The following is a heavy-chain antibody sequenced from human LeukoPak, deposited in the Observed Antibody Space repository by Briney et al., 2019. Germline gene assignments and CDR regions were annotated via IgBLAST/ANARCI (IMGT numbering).Heavy chain of an antibody. V-gene: IGHV1-8*01. CDR3: ARGLSSGYYDYVWGSYRPRDY. CDR1: GYTFTSYD. Sequence: GASVKVSCKASGYTFTSYDINWVRQATGQGLEWMGWMNPNSGNTGYAQKFQGRVTMTRNTSISTAYMELSSLRSEDTAVYYCARGLSSGYYDYVWGSYRPRDYWGQGTLVTVSS. J-gene: IGHJ4*02. D-gene: IGHD3-16*02. CDR2: MNPNSGNT.